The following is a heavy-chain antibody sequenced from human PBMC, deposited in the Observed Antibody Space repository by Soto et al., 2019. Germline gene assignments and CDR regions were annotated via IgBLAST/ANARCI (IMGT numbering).Heavy chain of an antibody. Sequence: EVQLVESGGGLVQPGRSLRLSCVGSGFTFDDFAMHWVRQTPGKGPEWVSGISWNSGSTGYADSVKGRFTISRDNAKKSLYLQMNSLRPEDTALYYCAKDKGHYDLFDYWGQGTLVTVSS. J-gene: IGHJ4*02. CDR3: AKDKGHYDLFDY. CDR1: GFTFDDFA. CDR2: ISWNSGST. V-gene: IGHV3-9*01. D-gene: IGHD3-3*01.